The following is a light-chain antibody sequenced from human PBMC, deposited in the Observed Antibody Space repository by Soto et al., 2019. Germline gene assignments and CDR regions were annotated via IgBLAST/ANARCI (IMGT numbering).Light chain of an antibody. V-gene: IGKV3-20*01. CDR3: QEYGSSPPLT. J-gene: IGKJ4*01. Sequence: EIVLTQSPGTLSLSPGERATLSCRASQSVSSTYLAWYQLKPGQAPRLLIYGASSRATGIPHRFSGSGSGTDFTLTISRLEPEDFAVYYCQEYGSSPPLTFGGGTKVEI. CDR1: QSVSSTY. CDR2: GAS.